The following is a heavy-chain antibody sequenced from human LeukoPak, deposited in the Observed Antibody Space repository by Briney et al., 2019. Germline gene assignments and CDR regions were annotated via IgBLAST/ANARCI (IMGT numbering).Heavy chain of an antibody. D-gene: IGHD5-18*01. V-gene: IGHV3-7*05. CDR1: GFTFSSFW. CDR2: IKEDGSEK. CDR3: VRRGYKYDY. Sequence: PGGSLRLSCAASGFTFSSFWXSWVXQAPGXGLEWVANIKEDGSEKYYVDSVKGRFTISRDNAKNSLYLQMNSLRAEDTAVYYCVRRGYKYDYWGQGTMVTVSS. J-gene: IGHJ3*01.